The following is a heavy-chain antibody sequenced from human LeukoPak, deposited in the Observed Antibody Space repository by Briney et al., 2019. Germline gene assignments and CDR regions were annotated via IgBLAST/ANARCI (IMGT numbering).Heavy chain of an antibody. V-gene: IGHV3-33*06. J-gene: IGHJ4*02. D-gene: IGHD3-3*01. CDR2: IWYDGSNK. Sequence: GGSLRLSCAASGFTFSSYGMHWVRQAPGKGLEWVAAIWYDGSNKYYADSVKGRFTISRDNSKNTLYLQMNSLRAEDTAVYYCAKDRDFWSGYHYFDYWGQGTLVTVSS. CDR1: GFTFSSYG. CDR3: AKDRDFWSGYHYFDY.